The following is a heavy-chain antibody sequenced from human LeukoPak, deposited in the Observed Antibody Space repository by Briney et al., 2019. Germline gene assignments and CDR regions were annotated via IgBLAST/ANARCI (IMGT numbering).Heavy chain of an antibody. CDR2: ISYDGSNK. CDR1: GFTFSSYA. CDR3: ARARASGRSGFDY. V-gene: IGHV3-30-3*01. J-gene: IGHJ4*02. Sequence: GGSLRLSCAASGFTFSSYAMHWVRQAPGKGLEWVAAISYDGSNKYYADSVKGRFTISRDNAKNSLYLQMNSLRDEDTAVYYCARARASGRSGFDYWGQGTLVTVSS. D-gene: IGHD2-15*01.